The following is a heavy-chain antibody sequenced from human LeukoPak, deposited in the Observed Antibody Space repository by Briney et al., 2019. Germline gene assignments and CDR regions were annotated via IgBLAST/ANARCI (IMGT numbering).Heavy chain of an antibody. D-gene: IGHD6-13*01. Sequence: ASVKVSCKASGYSFVGYGITWVRPAPRQGLEWMGWFNPENGNTNYAQKVQGRVTMTADTSTSTSYMELRSLRSDDTAVYYCAREHSSSWDQFDYWGQGTLVTVSS. CDR2: FNPENGNT. J-gene: IGHJ4*02. V-gene: IGHV1-18*01. CDR1: GYSFVGYG. CDR3: AREHSSSWDQFDY.